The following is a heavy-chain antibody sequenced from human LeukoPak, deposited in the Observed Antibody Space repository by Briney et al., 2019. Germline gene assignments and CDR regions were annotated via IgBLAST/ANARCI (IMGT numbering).Heavy chain of an antibody. J-gene: IGHJ4*02. CDR1: GGSISSYY. CDR2: IYYSGST. V-gene: IGHV4-59*01. D-gene: IGHD3-22*01. CDR3: ARLKYYYDSRHYFDY. Sequence: SETLSLTCTVSGGSISSYYWSWIRQPPGKGLEWIGYIYYSGSTNYNPSLKSRVTISVDTSKNQFSLKLSSVTAADTAVYYCARLKYYYDSRHYFDYWGQGTLVTVSS.